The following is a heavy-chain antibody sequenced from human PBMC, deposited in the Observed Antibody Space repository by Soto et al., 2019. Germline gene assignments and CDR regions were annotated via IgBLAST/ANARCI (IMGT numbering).Heavy chain of an antibody. V-gene: IGHV4-34*01. D-gene: IGHD3-22*01. J-gene: IGHJ6*02. Sequence: SETLSLTCAVYGGSFSGYYWSWIRQPPGKGLEWIGEINHSGSTNYNPSLKSRVTISVDTSKNQFSLKLSSVTAADTAVYYCAIVIRDDSSGYYQAYYYYGMDVWGQGTTVTVSS. CDR3: AIVIRDDSSGYYQAYYYYGMDV. CDR2: INHSGST. CDR1: GGSFSGYY.